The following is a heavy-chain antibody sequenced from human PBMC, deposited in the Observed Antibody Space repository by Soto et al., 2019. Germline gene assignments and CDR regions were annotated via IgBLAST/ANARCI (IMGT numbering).Heavy chain of an antibody. CDR1: GGTLSYNA. CDR3: ARNWAYSSSQFGMDV. CDR2: IVTIFGTA. D-gene: IGHD6-13*01. Sequence: QVQLVQSGADVKKPGSSVKVSCKASGGTLSYNAFSWVRQAPGQGREWMGGIVTIFGTANHAQKFQGRVTITADESTSTAYMELSSLRSDDTAVYYCARNWAYSSSQFGMDVCGQGTTVTVSS. J-gene: IGHJ6*02. V-gene: IGHV1-69*01.